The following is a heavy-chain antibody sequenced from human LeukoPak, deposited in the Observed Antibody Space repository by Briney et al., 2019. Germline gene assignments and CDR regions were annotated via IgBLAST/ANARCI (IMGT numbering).Heavy chain of an antibody. V-gene: IGHV4-59*01. CDR3: ARVQIGYSYGLFDY. D-gene: IGHD5-18*01. J-gene: IGHJ4*02. CDR2: IYYSGST. CDR1: GGSISSYY. Sequence: SETLSLTCTVSGGSISSYYWSWIRQPPGKGLEWIGYIYYSGSTNYNPSLKSRVTISVHTSKNQFSLKLSSVTAADTAVYYCARVQIGYSYGLFDYWGQGTLVTVSS.